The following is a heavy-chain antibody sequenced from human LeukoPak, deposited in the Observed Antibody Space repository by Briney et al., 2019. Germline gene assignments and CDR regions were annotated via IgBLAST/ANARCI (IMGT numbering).Heavy chain of an antibody. CDR1: GGSISSYY. D-gene: IGHD2-2*01. J-gene: IGHJ6*02. CDR2: IYYSGST. Sequence: SETLSLTCTVSGGSISSYYWSWIRQPPGKGLEWIGYIYYSGSTNYNPSLKSRVTISVDTSKNQFSLKLSSVTAADTAVYYCARMNCSSTSCHYYYYYGMDVWGQGTTVTVSS. V-gene: IGHV4-59*01. CDR3: ARMNCSSTSCHYYYYYGMDV.